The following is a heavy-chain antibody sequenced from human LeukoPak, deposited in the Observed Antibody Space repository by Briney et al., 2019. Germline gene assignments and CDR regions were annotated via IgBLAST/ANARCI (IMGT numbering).Heavy chain of an antibody. CDR1: GFTFSSYG. D-gene: IGHD2-15*01. Sequence: GGSLRLSCAASGFTFSSYGMHWVRQAPGKGLEWVAFIRYDGSNKYYADSVKGRFTISRDNSKNTLYLQMNSLRAEDTAVYYCAKADRGYCSGGSCPPADYWGQGTLVTVSS. V-gene: IGHV3-30*02. CDR3: AKADRGYCSGGSCPPADY. J-gene: IGHJ4*02. CDR2: IRYDGSNK.